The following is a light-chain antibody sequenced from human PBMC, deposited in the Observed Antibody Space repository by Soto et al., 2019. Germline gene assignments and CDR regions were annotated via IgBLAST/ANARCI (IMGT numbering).Light chain of an antibody. V-gene: IGLV1-44*01. CDR3: AAWDDSLNGVV. Sequence: QSVLTQPPSASGTPGQRVAISCSGSGSNIGSNTVNWYQHLPGTAPKLLIYSNNQRPSGVPDRFSGSKSGTSASLAISGLQSEDEDDYYCAAWDDSLNGVVFGGGTKLTVL. CDR2: SNN. J-gene: IGLJ3*02. CDR1: GSNIGSNT.